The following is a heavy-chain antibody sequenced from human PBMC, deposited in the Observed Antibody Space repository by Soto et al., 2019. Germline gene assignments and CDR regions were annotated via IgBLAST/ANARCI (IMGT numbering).Heavy chain of an antibody. CDR3: ARGDPFDYGIYPYNYYFGMDV. CDR1: GLIFSSYD. D-gene: IGHD3-16*01. Sequence: GGSLRLSCEACGLIFSSYDMHWVRHVIEKGLEWVAVIDTKGDTYYPGYVNGRCTISRENVESSLYLQMNRLRAEDTAVYYCARGDPFDYGIYPYNYYFGMDVRGQGTTVTVSS. CDR2: IDTKGDT. J-gene: IGHJ6*02. V-gene: IGHV3-13*01.